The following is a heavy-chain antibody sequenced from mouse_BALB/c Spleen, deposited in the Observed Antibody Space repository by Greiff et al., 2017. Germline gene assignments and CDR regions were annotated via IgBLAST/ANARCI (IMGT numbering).Heavy chain of an antibody. V-gene: IGHV1-87*01. D-gene: IGHD2-3*01. Sequence: QVQLQQSGAELARPGASVKLSCKASGYTFTSYWMQWVKQRPGQGLEWIGAIYPGDGDTRYTQKFKGKATLTADTSSNTAYLQLSSLTSEDTAVYYCARRDGYPFDYWGQGTTLTVSS. CDR3: ARRDGYPFDY. CDR2: IYPGDGDT. CDR1: GYTFTSYW. J-gene: IGHJ2*01.